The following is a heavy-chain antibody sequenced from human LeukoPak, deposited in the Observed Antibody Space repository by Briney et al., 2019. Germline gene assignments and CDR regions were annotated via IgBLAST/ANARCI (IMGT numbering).Heavy chain of an antibody. CDR3: ARRYYDSSGYSYYFDY. Sequence: ASVKVSCKASGYTFTGYYMHWVRQAPGQWLEWMGWINPNSGGTNYAQKFQGRVTMTRDTSISTAYMELSRLRSDDTAVYYCARRYYDSSGYSYYFDYWGQGTLVTVSS. D-gene: IGHD3-22*01. CDR2: INPNSGGT. V-gene: IGHV1-2*02. CDR1: GYTFTGYY. J-gene: IGHJ4*02.